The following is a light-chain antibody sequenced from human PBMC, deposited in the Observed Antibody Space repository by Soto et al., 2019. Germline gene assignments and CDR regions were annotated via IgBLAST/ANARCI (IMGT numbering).Light chain of an antibody. V-gene: IGLV4-69*01. CDR3: QTWGSGIVV. J-gene: IGLJ2*01. CDR1: SGHSNYA. CDR2: LNSDGSH. Sequence: QLVLTQSPSASASLGASVKLTCTLSSGHSNYAIAWHQQQSEKGPRYLMKLNSDGSHSKGDGIPDRFSGPSSGAERYLTIASLQSEDEADYYCQTWGSGIVVFGGGTKLTVL.